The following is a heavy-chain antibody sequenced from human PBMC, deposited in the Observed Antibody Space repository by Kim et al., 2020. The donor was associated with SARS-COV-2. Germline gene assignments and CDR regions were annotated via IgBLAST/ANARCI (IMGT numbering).Heavy chain of an antibody. Sequence: SETLSLTCTVSGGSISSSTYYWSWIRQPAGKGLEWIGRTYTSGSTSYNPSLKSRVTISVDTSKNQFSLKLSSVTAADTAVYFCARDQGRCSSTSCHRNHYYYYYDMDVWGQGTTVTVSS. CDR3: ARDQGRCSSTSCHRNHYYYYYDMDV. D-gene: IGHD2-2*01. CDR2: TYTSGST. V-gene: IGHV4-61*02. CDR1: GGSISSSTYY. J-gene: IGHJ6*02.